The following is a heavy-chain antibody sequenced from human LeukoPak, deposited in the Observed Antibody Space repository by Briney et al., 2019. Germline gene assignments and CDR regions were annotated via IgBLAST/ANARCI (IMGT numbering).Heavy chain of an antibody. Sequence: PGGSLRLSCAASGFTLSSYGMHWVRPAPGRGLEWVACIRNDGSNTYYADSVKGRFTISRNHSKNTLYLQMNSFRAEEPAVYLRAEENSGSYYFDYWRRGTLATVS. CDR3: AEENSGSYYFDY. V-gene: IGHV3-30*02. D-gene: IGHD1-26*01. CDR2: IRNDGSNT. CDR1: GFTLSSYG. J-gene: IGHJ4*02.